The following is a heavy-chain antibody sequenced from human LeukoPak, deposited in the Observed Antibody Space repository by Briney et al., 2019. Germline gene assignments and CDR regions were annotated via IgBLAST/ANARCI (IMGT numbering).Heavy chain of an antibody. CDR2: INHNGST. D-gene: IGHD6-19*01. Sequence: SETLSLTCAVYGGSFSGYYWSWIRQPPGKGLEWIGEINHNGSTNYNPSLKSRVTISVDTSKNQFSLKLSSVTAADTAVYYCARTVMAGTSYYYMDVWGKGTTVTVSS. J-gene: IGHJ6*03. CDR1: GGSFSGYY. CDR3: ARTVMAGTSYYYMDV. V-gene: IGHV4-34*01.